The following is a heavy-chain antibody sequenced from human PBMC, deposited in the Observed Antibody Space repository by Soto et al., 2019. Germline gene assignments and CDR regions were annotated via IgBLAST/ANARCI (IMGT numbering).Heavy chain of an antibody. CDR3: AREGDSSGWYYWFDP. D-gene: IGHD3-22*01. Sequence: EVQLVESGGGLVQPGGSLRLSCAASGFTFSSYSMNWVRQAPGKGLEWVSYISSSSSTIYYADSVKGRFTISRDNAKNSLYLQMNSLRAEDTAVYYCAREGDSSGWYYWFDPWGQGTLVTVSS. CDR1: GFTFSSYS. V-gene: IGHV3-48*01. J-gene: IGHJ5*02. CDR2: ISSSSSTI.